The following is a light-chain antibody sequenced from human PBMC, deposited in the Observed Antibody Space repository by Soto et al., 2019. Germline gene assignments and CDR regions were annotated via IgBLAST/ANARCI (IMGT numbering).Light chain of an antibody. CDR3: QQYNSYQWT. CDR1: EKINKW. Sequence: DIQMTPSPSTLSASVGDRVPITCRASEKINKWLAWYQQKPGKAPKLLISDAYSLESGVPSRFSGSGSGTEFTLTISSLQPDDFATYYCQQYNSYQWTFGQGTKVDIK. CDR2: DAY. V-gene: IGKV1-5*01. J-gene: IGKJ1*01.